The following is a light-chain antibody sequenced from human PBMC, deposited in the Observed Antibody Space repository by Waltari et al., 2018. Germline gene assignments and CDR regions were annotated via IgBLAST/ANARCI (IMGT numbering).Light chain of an antibody. CDR2: DAS. J-gene: IGKJ3*01. CDR3: HHLTNWPAFT. Sequence: VLTQSPATLSLSPGERATLSCRASQSVRGYIAWYQQKPSQAPRLLIYDASNRATGVPARFSGSGSGTDFTLTISSLEPEDFAVYYCHHLTNWPAFTFGPGTKVDVK. V-gene: IGKV3-11*01. CDR1: QSVRGY.